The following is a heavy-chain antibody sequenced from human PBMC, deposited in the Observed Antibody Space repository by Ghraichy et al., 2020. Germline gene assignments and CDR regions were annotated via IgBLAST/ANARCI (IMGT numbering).Heavy chain of an antibody. D-gene: IGHD5-24*01. V-gene: IGHV3-72*01. Sequence: GGSLRLSCAASGFRFSDHYMDWVRQAPGKGLEWVGRTRNKANNYTTEYAASVKGRFTISRDDSKNSLYLQMNGLKTEDTAVYYCARAIGLENYLDVWGKGTTVTVSS. CDR1: GFRFSDHY. CDR3: ARAIGLENYLDV. J-gene: IGHJ6*03. CDR2: TRNKANNYTT.